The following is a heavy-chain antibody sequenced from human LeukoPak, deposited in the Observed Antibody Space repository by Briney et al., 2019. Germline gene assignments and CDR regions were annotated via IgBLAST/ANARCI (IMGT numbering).Heavy chain of an antibody. Sequence: GGSLRLSCAASGITFSSYGMSWVRQAPGKGLEWVSSISSTGGTTYYADSVKGRFTISRDNAKNSLYLQMNSLRAEDTAVYYCARARYDGSGYYSIFDYWGQGTLVTVSS. CDR1: GITFSSYG. D-gene: IGHD3-22*01. V-gene: IGHV3-21*01. CDR2: ISSTGGTT. CDR3: ARARYDGSGYYSIFDY. J-gene: IGHJ4*02.